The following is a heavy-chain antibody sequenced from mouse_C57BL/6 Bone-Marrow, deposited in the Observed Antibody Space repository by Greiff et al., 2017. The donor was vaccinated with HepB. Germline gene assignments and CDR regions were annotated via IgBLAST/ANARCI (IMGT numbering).Heavy chain of an antibody. V-gene: IGHV1-69*01. CDR2: IDPSDSYT. CDR1: GYTFTSYW. D-gene: IGHD2-4*01. J-gene: IGHJ3*01. CDR3: AREVYYDYDGFAY. Sequence: VQLQQPGAELVMPGASVKLSCKASGYTFTSYWMHWVKQRPGQGLEWIGEIDPSDSYTNYNQKFKGKSTLTVEKSSSTSYMQLSSLTSEDSAVYYCAREVYYDYDGFAYWGQGTLVTVSA.